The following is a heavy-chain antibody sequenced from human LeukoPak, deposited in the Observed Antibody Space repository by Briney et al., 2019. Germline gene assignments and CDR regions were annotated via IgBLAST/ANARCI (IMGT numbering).Heavy chain of an antibody. CDR1: GYTLTELS. J-gene: IGHJ3*02. D-gene: IGHD4-17*01. V-gene: IGHV1-24*01. CDR3: ARDRGATVTTWAFDI. Sequence: GASVKVSCKVSGYTLTELSMHWVRQAPGKGLEWMGGFDPEDGETIYAQKFQGRVTMTEDASTDTAYMELSSLRSEDTAVYYCARDRGATVTTWAFDIWGQGTMVTVSS. CDR2: FDPEDGET.